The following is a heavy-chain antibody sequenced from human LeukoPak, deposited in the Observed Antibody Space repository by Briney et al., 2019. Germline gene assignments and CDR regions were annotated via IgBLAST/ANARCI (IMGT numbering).Heavy chain of an antibody. D-gene: IGHD5-24*01. Sequence: GASVKVSCKASGYTFTGYYMHWVRQAPGQGLEWMGWINPNSGGTKYAQEFQGRVTMTRDTSTSTVYMELSSLRSEDTAVYYCARDRLRRDGYLTFWGQGTLVTVSS. CDR1: GYTFTGYY. CDR2: INPNSGGT. CDR3: ARDRLRRDGYLTF. V-gene: IGHV1-2*02. J-gene: IGHJ4*02.